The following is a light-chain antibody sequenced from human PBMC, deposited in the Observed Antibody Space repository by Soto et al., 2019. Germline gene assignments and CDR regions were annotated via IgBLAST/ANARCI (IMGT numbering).Light chain of an antibody. V-gene: IGLV2-23*01. Sequence: QSVLTQPASVSGSPGQSITISCTGSSNDVGGYKFVSWYRQHPGKVPQLLIYEATKRPAGVSHRFSGSKSENTASLTISGLQSEDEADYFCCSYAGRSIYVFRTGTTVTVL. CDR1: SNDVGGYKF. CDR3: CSYAGRSIYV. CDR2: EAT. J-gene: IGLJ1*01.